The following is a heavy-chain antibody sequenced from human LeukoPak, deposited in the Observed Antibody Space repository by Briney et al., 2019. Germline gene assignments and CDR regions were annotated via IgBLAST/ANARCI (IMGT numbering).Heavy chain of an antibody. D-gene: IGHD1-1*01. CDR2: IYYSGST. CDR1: GDSISSYY. V-gene: IGHV4-59*01. J-gene: IGHJ3*02. CDR3: ARDGTVGYDTDAFDI. Sequence: PSETLSLTCTVSGDSISSYYWSWIRQTPGKGPEWIGNIYYSGSTNYNPSLKSRVTISVDTSKNQFSLKLSSVTAADTAVYYCARDGTVGYDTDAFDIWGQGTMVTVSS.